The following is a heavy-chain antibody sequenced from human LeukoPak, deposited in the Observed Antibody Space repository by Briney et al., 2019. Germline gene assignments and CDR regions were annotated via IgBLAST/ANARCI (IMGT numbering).Heavy chain of an antibody. Sequence: GGSLRLSCAASGFTFSSYAMHWVRQAPGKGLEWVAVISYDGSNKYYADSVKGRFTISRDNSRNTLYLQMNSLRAEDTAVYYCARARRGCSSTSCYGGNFDYWGQGTLVTVSS. V-gene: IGHV3-30-3*01. CDR3: ARARRGCSSTSCYGGNFDY. CDR2: ISYDGSNK. J-gene: IGHJ4*02. D-gene: IGHD2-2*01. CDR1: GFTFSSYA.